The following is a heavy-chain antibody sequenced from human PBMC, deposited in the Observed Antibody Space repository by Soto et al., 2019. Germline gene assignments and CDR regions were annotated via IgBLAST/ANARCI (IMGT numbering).Heavy chain of an antibody. D-gene: IGHD3-22*01. Sequence: QVRLVQSGAEVKKPGASVKVSCKASGYTFTTYGMSWVRQAPGQGLDWMGWISTYNSNTKYAEGLQGRVTMTTDTTTSTAYMELRSLRSDDTAVYYCARGPTDYYDNSGNYFLDYWGQGTLVTVSS. V-gene: IGHV1-18*01. CDR1: GYTFTTYG. J-gene: IGHJ4*02. CDR2: ISTYNSNT. CDR3: ARGPTDYYDNSGNYFLDY.